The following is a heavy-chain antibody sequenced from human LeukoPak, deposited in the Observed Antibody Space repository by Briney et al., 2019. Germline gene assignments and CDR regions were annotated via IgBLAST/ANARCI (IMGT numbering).Heavy chain of an antibody. D-gene: IGHD3-16*02. CDR3: AKVKGELSLYYFDY. J-gene: IGHJ4*02. V-gene: IGHV3-23*01. CDR1: GFTFNSYA. CDR2: ISASGGST. Sequence: PGGSLRLSCAASGFTFNSYAMSWVRQAPGKGLEWVSTISASGGSTYYADSVKGRFTISRDNSKNTLYLQMNSLRAEDTAVYYCAKVKGELSLYYFDYWGQGTLVTVSS.